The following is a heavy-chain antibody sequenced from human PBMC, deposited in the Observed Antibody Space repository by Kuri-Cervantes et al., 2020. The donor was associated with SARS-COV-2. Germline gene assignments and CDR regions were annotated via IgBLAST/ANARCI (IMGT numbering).Heavy chain of an antibody. J-gene: IGHJ4*02. CDR3: ARDPEGVIGFGYFDY. V-gene: IGHV3-7*01. Sequence: GESLKISCGDSGFTFSRCWMNWVRQAPGKGLEWVANIMQDGSDKYFVDSVKGRFTISRGNAKNSLFLQMNSLRAEDTAVYYCARDPEGVIGFGYFDYWGQGTLVTVSS. CDR2: IMQDGSDK. CDR1: GFTFSRCW. D-gene: IGHD3-10*01.